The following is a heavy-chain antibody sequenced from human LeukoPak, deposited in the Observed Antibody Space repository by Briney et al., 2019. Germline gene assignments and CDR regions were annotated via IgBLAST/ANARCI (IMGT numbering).Heavy chain of an antibody. V-gene: IGHV1-2*02. D-gene: IGHD6-13*01. CDR3: ARGAIRIPGIAAAGTVDY. CDR2: INPNSGGI. J-gene: IGHJ4*02. CDR1: GYTFTGYY. Sequence: GASVKVSCKASGYTFTGYYMHWVRQAPGQGLEWMGWINPNSGGINYAQKFQGRVTITRDTSISTAYMELSRLRSDDTAVYYCARGAIRIPGIAAAGTVDYWGQGTLVTVSS.